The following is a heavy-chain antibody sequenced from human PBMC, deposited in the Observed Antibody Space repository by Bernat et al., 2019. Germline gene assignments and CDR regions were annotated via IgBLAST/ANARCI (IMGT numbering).Heavy chain of an antibody. J-gene: IGHJ6*02. CDR1: GGSISSGGYY. V-gene: IGHV4-31*03. CDR2: IYYSGST. D-gene: IGHD4-11*01. CDR3: ACDFYSAAGLDV. Sequence: QVQLQESGPGLVKSSQTLSLTCTVSGGSISSGGYYWSWIRQHPGEGLEWIGYIYYSGSTSYTPSLRSRITISVDTSKNQFSLKLSSVTAADTAVYYCACDFYSAAGLDVWGQGTTVTVSS.